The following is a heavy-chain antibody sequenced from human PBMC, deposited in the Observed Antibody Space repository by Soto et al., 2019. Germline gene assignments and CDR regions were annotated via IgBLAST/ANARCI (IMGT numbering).Heavy chain of an antibody. Sequence: QVQLVESGGGVVQPGRSLRLSCAASGFTFSSYGMHWVRQAPGKGLEWVAVISYDGSNKYYADSVKGRFTISRDNSKNTLYLQRNSLRAEDTAVYYCAKRSWPASWYLACYYGMDVWGQGTTVTGSS. CDR2: ISYDGSNK. J-gene: IGHJ6*02. D-gene: IGHD6-13*01. CDR1: GFTFSSYG. CDR3: AKRSWPASWYLACYYGMDV. V-gene: IGHV3-30*18.